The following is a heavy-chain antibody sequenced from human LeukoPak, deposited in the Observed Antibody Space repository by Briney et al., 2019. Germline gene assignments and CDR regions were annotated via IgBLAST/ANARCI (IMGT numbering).Heavy chain of an antibody. CDR3: ARGTASTGLDN. D-gene: IGHD1-1*01. V-gene: IGHV3-74*01. Sequence: GGSLRLSCAASGFTFSSYAMSWVRQAPGKGLVWVSRSNTDGSSTFYADSVKGRFTISRDNAKNTLYLQMNSLRAEDTAVYYCARGTASTGLDNWGQGTLVTVSS. CDR2: SNTDGSST. CDR1: GFTFSSYA. J-gene: IGHJ4*02.